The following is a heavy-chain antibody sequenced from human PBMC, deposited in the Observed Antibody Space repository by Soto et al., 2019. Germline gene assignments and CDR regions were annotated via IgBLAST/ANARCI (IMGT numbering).Heavy chain of an antibody. CDR1: GDSISNSY. Sequence: QVQLQESGPGLVKPSETLSLTCTVSGDSISNSYWTWMRQPPGKGLEWIGHIHYTGPTDYNPSLKSRVTISIDTSKNQFSLNLSSVTAADTAVYYCTKSATGYGGALWGQGTLVTVSS. J-gene: IGHJ4*02. V-gene: IGHV4-59*12. CDR3: TKSATGYGGAL. D-gene: IGHD3-16*01. CDR2: IHYTGPT.